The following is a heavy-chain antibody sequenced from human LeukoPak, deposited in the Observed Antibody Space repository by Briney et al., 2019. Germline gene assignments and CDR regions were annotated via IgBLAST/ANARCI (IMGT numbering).Heavy chain of an antibody. CDR1: GGSISSSSYY. J-gene: IGHJ4*02. V-gene: IGHV4-39*01. Sequence: SETLSLTCTVSGGSISSSSYYWGWIRQPPGKGLEWIGSIYYSGSTYYNPSLKSRVTISVDTSKNQFSLKLSSVTAADTAVYYCARRALRFRSAYTSCPDYWGQGTLVTVSS. D-gene: IGHD2-2*01. CDR2: IYYSGST. CDR3: ARRALRFRSAYTSCPDY.